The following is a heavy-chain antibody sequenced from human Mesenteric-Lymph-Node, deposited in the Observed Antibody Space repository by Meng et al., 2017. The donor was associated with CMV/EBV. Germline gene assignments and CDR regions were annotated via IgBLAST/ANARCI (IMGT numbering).Heavy chain of an antibody. CDR3: IRYLVRKRDD. CDR2: INADGRIT. V-gene: IGHV3-74*01. D-gene: IGHD5-24*01. Sequence: EVLLLESGGGLGWAGGTVCLSGFDFGFTFTSYWLHCVRQGPGEGWVWLSRINADGRITSYADSVKGRFTISRDNSKNTLYLQMSDLRADDSAVYYCIRYLVRKRDDWGQGTLVTVSS. J-gene: IGHJ4*02. CDR1: GFTFTSYW.